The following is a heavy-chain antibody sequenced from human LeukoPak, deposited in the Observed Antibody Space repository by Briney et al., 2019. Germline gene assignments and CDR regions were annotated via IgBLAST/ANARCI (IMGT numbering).Heavy chain of an antibody. CDR3: ARDQSYYGSGSYYNVLDY. D-gene: IGHD3-10*01. CDR1: GFTFSSYS. Sequence: GGSLRLSCAASGFTFSSYSMNWVRQAPGKGLEWVSSISSSSSYIYYADSVKGRFTISRDNAKNSLYLQMNSLRAEDTAVYYCARDQSYYGSGSYYNVLDYWGQGTLVTVSS. V-gene: IGHV3-21*01. J-gene: IGHJ4*02. CDR2: ISSSSSYI.